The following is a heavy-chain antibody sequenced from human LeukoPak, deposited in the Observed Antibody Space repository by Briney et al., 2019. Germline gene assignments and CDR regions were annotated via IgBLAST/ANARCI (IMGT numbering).Heavy chain of an antibody. D-gene: IGHD3-22*01. CDR3: ARTGDRYYYDSSGSLDY. CDR2: IIPIFGTA. V-gene: IGHV1-69*05. Sequence: ASVKVSCKASGGTFISYAISWVRQAPGQGLEWMGGIIPIFGTANYAQKFQGRVTITTDESTSTAYMELSSLRSEDTAVYYCARTGDRYYYDSSGSLDYWGQGTLVTVSS. J-gene: IGHJ4*02. CDR1: GGTFISYA.